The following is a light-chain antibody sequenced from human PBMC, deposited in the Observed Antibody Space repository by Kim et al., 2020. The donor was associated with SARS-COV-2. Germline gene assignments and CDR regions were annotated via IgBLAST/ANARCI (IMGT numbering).Light chain of an antibody. CDR2: QNN. J-gene: IGLJ2*01. CDR3: HALSSSTVV. V-gene: IGLV3-1*01. Sequence: SYELTQPPSVSVSPGQTASITCSGDKLGDKYACWYQQKPGQSPVLVIYQNNKRPSGIPERFSGSNSGHTPPLTISVTQAVDEADYYFHALSSSTVVFGG. CDR1: KLGDKY.